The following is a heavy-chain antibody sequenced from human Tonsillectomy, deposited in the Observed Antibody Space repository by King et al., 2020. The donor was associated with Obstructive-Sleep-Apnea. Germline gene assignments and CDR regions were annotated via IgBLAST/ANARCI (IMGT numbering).Heavy chain of an antibody. V-gene: IGHV3-30*04. CDR3: AKDYSNYFYGMDV. Sequence: VQLVESGGGVVQPGRSLRLSCAASGFTFSTYAMHLVRPAPGKGLEGGALISYDGSNKYYADSVKGRFTISRDNSGNTLYLQMINLRAEDTAVYYCAKDYSNYFYGMDVWGQGTTVTVSS. CDR1: GFTFSTYA. D-gene: IGHD4-11*01. J-gene: IGHJ6*02. CDR2: ISYDGSNK.